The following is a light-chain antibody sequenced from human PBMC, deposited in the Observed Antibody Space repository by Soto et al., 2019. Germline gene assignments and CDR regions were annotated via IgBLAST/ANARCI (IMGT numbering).Light chain of an antibody. CDR3: LQYNDWPVYT. CDR1: QSVSTH. Sequence: EVVMTQSPVNLSVSPGERATLSCRASQSVSTHLAWYQQKPGQAPKLLIYAASTRVTGISARFSGSGSGTEFSLTIISLQSEDFGIYYCLQYNDWPVYTLGQGTNVEVK. V-gene: IGKV3-15*01. J-gene: IGKJ2*01. CDR2: AAS.